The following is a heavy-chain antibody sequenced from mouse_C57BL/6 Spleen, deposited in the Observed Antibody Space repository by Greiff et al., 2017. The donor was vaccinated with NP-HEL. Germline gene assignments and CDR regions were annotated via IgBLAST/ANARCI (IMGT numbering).Heavy chain of an antibody. Sequence: QVQLQQSGAELVKPGASVKLSCKASGYTFTSYWMHWVKQRPGQGLEWIGMIHPNSGSTNYNEKFKSKATLTVDKSSSTAYMQLSSLTSEDSAVYYCAYDYERVFAYWGQGTLVTVSA. CDR3: AYDYERVFAY. J-gene: IGHJ3*01. V-gene: IGHV1-64*01. CDR1: GYTFTSYW. CDR2: IHPNSGST. D-gene: IGHD2-4*01.